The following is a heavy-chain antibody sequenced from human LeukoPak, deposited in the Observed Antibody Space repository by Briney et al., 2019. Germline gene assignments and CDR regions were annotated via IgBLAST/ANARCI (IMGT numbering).Heavy chain of an antibody. Sequence: SETLSLTCTVSGGSISSNWGWIRQPPGKGLEWIGSIYYSGSTYYNPSLKSRVTISVDTSKNQFSLKLSSVTAADTAVYYCARRGEDGYNLSNTYFDYWGQEPWSPSPQ. CDR2: IYYSGST. CDR1: GGSISSN. CDR3: ARRGEDGYNLSNTYFDY. D-gene: IGHD5-24*01. J-gene: IGHJ4*01. V-gene: IGHV4-39*01.